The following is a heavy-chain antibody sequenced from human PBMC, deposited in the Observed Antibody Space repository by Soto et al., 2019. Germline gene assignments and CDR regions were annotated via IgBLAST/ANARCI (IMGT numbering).Heavy chain of an antibody. J-gene: IGHJ6*02. CDR3: ARDHLTGYYYYGSDV. D-gene: IGHD3-9*01. Sequence: KPSETLSLTCSVSGGSVGSSPYYWSWIRQPPGKGLEWIGYIYDSGITNYNPSLKSRVTISVDTSKNQFSLNLSSVTAADTAVYYCARDHLTGYYYYGSDVWGQGTTVTVSS. V-gene: IGHV4-61*01. CDR1: GGSVGSSPYY. CDR2: IYDSGIT.